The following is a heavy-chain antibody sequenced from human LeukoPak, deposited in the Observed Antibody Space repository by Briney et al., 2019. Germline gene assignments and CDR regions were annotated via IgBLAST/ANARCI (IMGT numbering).Heavy chain of an antibody. Sequence: GGSLRLSCAASGFTFSSYWMSWVRQAPGKGLEWVANIKQDGSEKYYVDSVKGRFTISRDNAKNSLYLQMNSLRAEDTAVYYCARDYDFWSGKDAFDIWGQGTMITVSS. V-gene: IGHV3-7*01. CDR2: IKQDGSEK. D-gene: IGHD3-3*01. J-gene: IGHJ3*02. CDR3: ARDYDFWSGKDAFDI. CDR1: GFTFSSYW.